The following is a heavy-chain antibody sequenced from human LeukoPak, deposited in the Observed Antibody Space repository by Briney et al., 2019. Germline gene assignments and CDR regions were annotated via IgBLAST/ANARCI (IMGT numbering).Heavy chain of an antibody. V-gene: IGHV3-23*01. J-gene: IGHJ2*01. Sequence: GGSLRLSCAASGFTFSSYAMSWVRQAPGKGLEWVSAISGSGGSTYYADSVKGRFTISRDNSKNTLYLQMNSLRAEDTAVYYCARYVDTAMAPWYFDLWGRGTLVTVSS. CDR1: GFTFSSYA. CDR3: ARYVDTAMAPWYFDL. D-gene: IGHD5-18*01. CDR2: ISGSGGST.